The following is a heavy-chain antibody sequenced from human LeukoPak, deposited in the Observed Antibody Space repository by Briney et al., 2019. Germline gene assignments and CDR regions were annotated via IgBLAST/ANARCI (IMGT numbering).Heavy chain of an antibody. CDR3: GRGRSWDYGDYVYYFDY. J-gene: IGHJ4*02. CDR1: GGSISSYY. V-gene: IGHV4-4*07. Sequence: PSETLSLTCTVSGGSISSYYWSWIRQPAGKGLEWIGRIHTSGSTNYNPSLKSRVTMSVNTSKNQFSLKLSSVNAAETAVYYCGRGRSWDYGDYVYYFDYWGQGTLVTVSS. CDR2: IHTSGST. D-gene: IGHD4-17*01.